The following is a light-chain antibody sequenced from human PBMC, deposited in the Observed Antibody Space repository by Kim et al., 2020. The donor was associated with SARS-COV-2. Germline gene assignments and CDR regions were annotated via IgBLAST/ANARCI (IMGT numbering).Light chain of an antibody. CDR2: AAS. J-gene: IGKJ2*01. Sequence: DIQMTQSPSSLSASVGDRVTITCRASQTIGIYLNWYQHKPGKAPKLLIYAASSLQSGVPSSFSGSGSGTDFTLTISSLQPEDFATYYCQQSYSTPYTLGQGTKLEIK. V-gene: IGKV1-39*01. CDR3: QQSYSTPYT. CDR1: QTIGIY.